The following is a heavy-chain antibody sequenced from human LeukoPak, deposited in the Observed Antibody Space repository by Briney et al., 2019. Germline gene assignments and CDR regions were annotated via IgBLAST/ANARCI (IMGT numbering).Heavy chain of an antibody. CDR1: GFTFDDYA. V-gene: IGHV3-9*03. CDR2: ISWNSGSI. D-gene: IGHD2-21*02. Sequence: GRSLRLSCAASGFTFDDYAMHWVRQAPGKGLEWVSGISWNSGSIGYADSVKGRFTISRDNAKNSLYLQMNSLRAEVMALYYCAKGSANCGGDCYSGDAFDIWGQGTMVTVSS. J-gene: IGHJ3*02. CDR3: AKGSANCGGDCYSGDAFDI.